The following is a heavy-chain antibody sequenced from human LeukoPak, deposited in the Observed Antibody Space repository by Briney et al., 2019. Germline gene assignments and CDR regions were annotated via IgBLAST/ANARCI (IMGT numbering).Heavy chain of an antibody. J-gene: IGHJ3*02. CDR1: GFTVSSNY. Sequence: GGSLRLSCAASGFTVSSNYMSWVRQAPGKGLEWVSAIYSGGSTYYADSVKGRFTISRDNSKNTLYLQMNSLRAEDTAVYYCARDRYDILTGYYPDAFDIWGQGTMVTVSS. D-gene: IGHD3-9*01. CDR2: IYSGGST. V-gene: IGHV3-66*01. CDR3: ARDRYDILTGYYPDAFDI.